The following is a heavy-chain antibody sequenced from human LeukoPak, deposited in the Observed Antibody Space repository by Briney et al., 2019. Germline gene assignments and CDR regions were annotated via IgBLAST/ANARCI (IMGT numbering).Heavy chain of an antibody. J-gene: IGHJ4*02. CDR2: ISSDGSNK. D-gene: IGHD1-1*01. CDR3: AKSDSYNWNCIEY. V-gene: IGHV3-30*18. CDR1: GFSFSSYG. Sequence: GGSLRLSCAASGFSFSSYGMHWVRQAPGKGLEWVAVISSDGSNKQCADSVRGRFTISRDNSKNTLYLQMNSLRPEDTAIYYCAKSDSYNWNCIEYWGQGALVTVSS.